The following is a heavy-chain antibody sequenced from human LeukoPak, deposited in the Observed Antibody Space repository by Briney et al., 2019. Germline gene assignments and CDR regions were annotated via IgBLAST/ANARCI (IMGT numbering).Heavy chain of an antibody. D-gene: IGHD3-22*01. J-gene: IGHJ4*02. V-gene: IGHV1-2*02. CDR3: ARTYYDSSGYRY. CDR1: GYTFTGYY. Sequence: GASVKVSCKASGYTFTGYYMQWVRQAPGQGLEWMGWINPNSGGTKYAEKFQGRVTMTRDTSISTAYMELSRLRSDDTAVYYCARTYYDSSGYRYWGQGTLVTVSS. CDR2: INPNSGGT.